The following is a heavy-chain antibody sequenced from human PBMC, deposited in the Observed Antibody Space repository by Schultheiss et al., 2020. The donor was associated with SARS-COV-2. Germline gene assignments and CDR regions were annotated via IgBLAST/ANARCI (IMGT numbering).Heavy chain of an antibody. D-gene: IGHD3-22*01. CDR1: GFTFSSYA. Sequence: GGSLRLSCAASGFTFSSYAMSWVRQAPGKGLEWVAVISYDGSNKYYADSVKGRFTISRDNSKNTLYLQMSSLRAEDTAVYYCARDYYDNYYYYYGMDVWGQGTTVTVSS. CDR3: ARDYYDNYYYYYGMDV. CDR2: ISYDGSNK. V-gene: IGHV3-30*14. J-gene: IGHJ6*02.